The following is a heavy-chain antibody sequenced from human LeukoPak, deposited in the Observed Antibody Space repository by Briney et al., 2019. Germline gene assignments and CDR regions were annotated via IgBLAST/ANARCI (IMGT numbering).Heavy chain of an antibody. CDR3: ARAPSPITMVRGVINWFDP. CDR2: INPNSGGT. J-gene: IGHJ5*02. D-gene: IGHD3-10*01. CDR1: GYTFTGYY. Sequence: GASVKVSCKASGYTFTGYYMHWVRQAPGQGLEWMGWINPNSGGTNYAQKFQGRVTMTRDTSISTAYMELGRLRSDDTAVYYCARAPSPITMVRGVINWFDPWGQGTLVTVSS. V-gene: IGHV1-2*02.